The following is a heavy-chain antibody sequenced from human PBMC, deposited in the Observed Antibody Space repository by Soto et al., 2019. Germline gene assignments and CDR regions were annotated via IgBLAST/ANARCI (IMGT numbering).Heavy chain of an antibody. CDR1: GGSFSGYY. D-gene: IGHD3-3*01. CDR3: ARITIFGVVDY. V-gene: IGHV4-34*01. CDR2: INHSGST. Sequence: SETLSLTCAVYGGSFSGYYWSWIRQPPGKGLEWIGEINHSGSTNYNPSLKSRVTISVDTSKNQFSLKLSSVTAADTAVYYCARITIFGVVDYWGQGTLVTVSS. J-gene: IGHJ4*02.